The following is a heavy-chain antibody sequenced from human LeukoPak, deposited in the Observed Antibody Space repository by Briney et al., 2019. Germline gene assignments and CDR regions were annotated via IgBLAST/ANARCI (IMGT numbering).Heavy chain of an antibody. CDR2: ISGSGGST. V-gene: IGHV3-23*01. D-gene: IGHD2-21*02. CDR1: GFTFSSYA. Sequence: GGSLRLSCAASGFTFSSYAMSWVRQAPGKGLEWVSAISGSGGSTYYADSVKGRFTISRDNSKNTPYLQMNSLRAEDTAVYYCAKAPRPTAKAYYYMDVWGKGTTVTVSS. J-gene: IGHJ6*03. CDR3: AKAPRPTAKAYYYMDV.